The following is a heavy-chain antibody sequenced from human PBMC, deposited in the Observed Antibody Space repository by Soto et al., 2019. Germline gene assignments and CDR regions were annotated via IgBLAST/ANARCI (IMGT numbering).Heavy chain of an antibody. CDR1: GGSFSGYY. CDR3: ARSIVGATFDY. J-gene: IGHJ4*02. Sequence: QVQLQQWGAGLLKPSETLSLTCAVYGGSFSGYYWSWIRQPPGKGLEWIGEINHSGSTNYNPSLKSXXTXSXXTSKSQFSLKLSSVTAADTAVYYCARSIVGATFDYWGQGTLVTVSS. CDR2: INHSGST. V-gene: IGHV4-34*01. D-gene: IGHD1-26*01.